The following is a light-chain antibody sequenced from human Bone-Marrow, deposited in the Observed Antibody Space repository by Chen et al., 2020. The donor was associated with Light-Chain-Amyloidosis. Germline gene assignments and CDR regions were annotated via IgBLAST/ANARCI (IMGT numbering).Light chain of an antibody. CDR1: QTISSNY. J-gene: IGKJ4*01. Sequence: EIVLTQSPATLSLSPGEGANLSCRASQTISSNYLPWYQHKLGQAPRLLIYGSSSRATGIPDRFTGSGSGTDFTLTISRLEPEDFAMYYCQQYGSSPLTFGGGTKVEIK. CDR3: QQYGSSPLT. CDR2: GSS. V-gene: IGKV3-20*01.